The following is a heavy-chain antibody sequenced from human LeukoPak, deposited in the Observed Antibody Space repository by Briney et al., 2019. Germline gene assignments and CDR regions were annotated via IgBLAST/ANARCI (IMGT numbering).Heavy chain of an antibody. CDR2: IYYSGST. CDR1: GGSISSSSYY. Sequence: PSGTLSLTCTVSGGSISSSSYYWGWIRQPPGKGLEWIGSIYYSGSTYYNPSLKSRVTISVDTSKNQFSLKLSSVTAADTAVYYCARGELLAYCGGDCYGPVGYFDYWGQGTLVTVSS. CDR3: ARGELLAYCGGDCYGPVGYFDY. J-gene: IGHJ4*02. D-gene: IGHD2-21*02. V-gene: IGHV4-39*01.